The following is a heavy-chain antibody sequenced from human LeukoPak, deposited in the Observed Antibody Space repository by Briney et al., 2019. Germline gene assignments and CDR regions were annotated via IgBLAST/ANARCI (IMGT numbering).Heavy chain of an antibody. J-gene: IGHJ4*02. Sequence: GESLKISCKGSGYSFTNYWIGWVRQMPGKDLEWMGIIYPGDSDTRYSPSFQGQVTISADKSISTAYVQWSSLKASDTATYYCANIGASKAIDYWGQGTLVTVSS. CDR2: IYPGDSDT. CDR1: GYSFTNYW. CDR3: ANIGASKAIDY. D-gene: IGHD3-10*01. V-gene: IGHV5-51*01.